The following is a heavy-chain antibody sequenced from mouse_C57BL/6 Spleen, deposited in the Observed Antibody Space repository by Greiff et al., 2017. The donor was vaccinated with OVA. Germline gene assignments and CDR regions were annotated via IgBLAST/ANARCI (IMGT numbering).Heavy chain of an antibody. J-gene: IGHJ2*01. CDR1: GYAFSSSW. CDR2: IYPGDGDT. V-gene: IGHV1-82*01. Sequence: QVQLQQSGPELVKPGASVKLSCKASGYAFSSSWMNWVKQRPGKGLEWIGRIYPGDGDTNYNGKFKGKATLTADKSSSTAYMQLSSLTSEDSAVYFCARSLLTTAYWGQGTTLTVSS. D-gene: IGHD1-2*01. CDR3: ARSLLTTAY.